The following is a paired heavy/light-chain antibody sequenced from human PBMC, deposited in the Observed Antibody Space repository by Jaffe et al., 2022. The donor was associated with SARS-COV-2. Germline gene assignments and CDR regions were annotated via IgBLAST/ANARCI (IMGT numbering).Light chain of an antibody. CDR3: QQYYSIPLA. CDR2: WAS. V-gene: IGKV4-1*01. CDR1: QTVLYSSNNKNY. J-gene: IGKJ3*01. Sequence: DIVMTQSPDSLAVSLGERATIKCKSSQTVLYSSNNKNYIAWYQQKPGQSPKLLIYWASTRESGVPDRFSGSGSGTDFSLTITNLQAEDVAVYYCQQYYSIPLAFGPGTKVDIK.
Heavy chain of an antibody. J-gene: IGHJ4*02. D-gene: IGHD4-17*01. V-gene: IGHV3-7*03. CDR2: IEQDGSVT. CDR3: ARGSMQKGHGDILDY. CDR1: GRNSYW. Sequence: EVQLVESGGGLVQPGGSLRLSCVGSGRNSYWMSWVRQAPGKGLEWVANIEQDGSVTYYVDSVRGRFTISRDNAKNSLYLQMNNLRAEDTAVYYCARGSMQKGHGDILDYWGQGTLVTVSS.